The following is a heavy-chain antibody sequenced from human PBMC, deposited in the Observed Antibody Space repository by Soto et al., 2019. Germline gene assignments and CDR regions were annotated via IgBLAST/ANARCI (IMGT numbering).Heavy chain of an antibody. D-gene: IGHD3-22*01. J-gene: IGHJ4*02. CDR3: ARVGYYYDSSGYFYYFDY. CDR1: GYTFTSYG. CDR2: ISAYNGNT. Sequence: ASVKVSCKASGYTFTSYGISWVPQAPGQGLEWMGWISAYNGNTNYAQKLQGRVTMTTDTSTSTAYMELRSLRSDDTAVYYCARVGYYYDSSGYFYYFDYWGQGTLVTVSS. V-gene: IGHV1-18*01.